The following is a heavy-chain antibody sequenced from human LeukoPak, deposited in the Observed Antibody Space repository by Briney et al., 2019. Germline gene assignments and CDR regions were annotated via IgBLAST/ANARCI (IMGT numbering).Heavy chain of an antibody. CDR2: ISSSSSYI. D-gene: IGHD2-2*03. CDR3: ARELDIVVVPTGPFDY. Sequence: GGSLRLSCAASGFTFSSYSMNWVRQAPGKGLKWVSSISSSSSYIYYADSVKGRFTISRDNAKNSLYLQMNSLRAEDTAVYYCARELDIVVVPTGPFDYWGQGTLVTVSS. CDR1: GFTFSSYS. J-gene: IGHJ4*02. V-gene: IGHV3-21*01.